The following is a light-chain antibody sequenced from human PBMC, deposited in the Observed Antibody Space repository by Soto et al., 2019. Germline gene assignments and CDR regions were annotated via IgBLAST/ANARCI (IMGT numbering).Light chain of an antibody. CDR1: QSIRSW. CDR3: QQYNTYWT. Sequence: DIQMTQSPSTLSASVGDRVTITCRASQSIRSWLAWYQQKPGKAPKLLIYKASSLESGVPSRFSGSGSGTEFPLTLSSLQPDDFATYYCQQYNTYWTFGQGTKVDIK. V-gene: IGKV1-5*03. CDR2: KAS. J-gene: IGKJ1*01.